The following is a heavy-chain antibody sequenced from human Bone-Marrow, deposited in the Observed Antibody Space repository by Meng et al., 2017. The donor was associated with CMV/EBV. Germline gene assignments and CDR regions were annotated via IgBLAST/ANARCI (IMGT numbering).Heavy chain of an antibody. D-gene: IGHD3-3*01. J-gene: IGHJ6*02. V-gene: IGHV3-20*04. CDR2: INWNGGST. CDR3: ARAGYNITIFGVVYGMDV. Sequence: GGSLRLSCAASGFTFVDYGMSWVRQAPGKGLEWVSGINWNGGSTGYADSVKGRFTISRDNAKNSLYLQMNSLRAEDTALYYCARAGYNITIFGVVYGMDVWGQGTTVTVSS. CDR1: GFTFVDYG.